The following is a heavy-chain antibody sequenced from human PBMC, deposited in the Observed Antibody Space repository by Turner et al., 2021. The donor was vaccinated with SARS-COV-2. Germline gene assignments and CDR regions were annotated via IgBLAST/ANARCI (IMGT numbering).Heavy chain of an antibody. J-gene: IGHJ3*02. Sequence: QVQLVESGGGVVQPGRSLRLSCAASGFTFSTYAMHWVRQAPGKGLEWVVVISYDGSNKYYADSVKGRFTISRDNSKNTLYLQMNSLRAEDTAVYYCARAGWDLLPFDAFDIWGQGTMVTISS. CDR2: ISYDGSNK. V-gene: IGHV3-30-3*01. D-gene: IGHD1-26*01. CDR1: GFTFSTYA. CDR3: ARAGWDLLPFDAFDI.